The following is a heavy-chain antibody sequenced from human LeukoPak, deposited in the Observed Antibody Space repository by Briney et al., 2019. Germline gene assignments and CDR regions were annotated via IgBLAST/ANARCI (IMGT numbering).Heavy chain of an antibody. CDR1: GFTFSSYG. V-gene: IGHV3-30*18. D-gene: IGHD6-19*01. CDR3: AKDRGVVAGPGHYYGMDV. CDR2: ISYDGSNK. J-gene: IGHJ6*02. Sequence: GGSLRLSCAASGFTFSSYGMHWVRQAPGKGLEWVAVISYDGSNKYYADSVKGRFTISRDSSKNTLYLQMNSLRAEDTAVYYCAKDRGVVAGPGHYYGMDVWGQGTTVTVSS.